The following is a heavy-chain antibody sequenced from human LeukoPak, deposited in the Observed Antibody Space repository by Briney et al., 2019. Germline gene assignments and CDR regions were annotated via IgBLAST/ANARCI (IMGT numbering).Heavy chain of an antibody. J-gene: IGHJ3*02. CDR3: ASYLAAAGTLDAFDI. D-gene: IGHD6-13*01. Sequence: SETLSLTCTVSGGSISSYYWSWIRQPPGKGLEWIGYIYYSGSTNYSPSLKSRVTISVDTSRNQFSLKLSSVTAADTAVYYCASYLAAAGTLDAFDIWGQGTMVTVSS. CDR2: IYYSGST. V-gene: IGHV4-59*08. CDR1: GGSISSYY.